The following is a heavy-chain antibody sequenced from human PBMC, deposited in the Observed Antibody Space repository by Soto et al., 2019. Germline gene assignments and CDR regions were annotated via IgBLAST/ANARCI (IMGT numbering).Heavy chain of an antibody. CDR2: IDWDDDK. CDR3: ARIDVRESHRIIYYFDD. D-gene: IGHD3-16*02. CDR1: GFSLSTKGMC. J-gene: IGHJ4*02. Sequence: SGPTLVNPTQTLTLTCTFSGFSLSTKGMCVGWIRQPPGKALEWLARIDWDDDKFYTTSLKTRLTISKDTSKNQVVLTMTNMDPVDTATYYCARIDVRESHRIIYYFDDWGPGTLVTVSS. V-gene: IGHV2-70*17.